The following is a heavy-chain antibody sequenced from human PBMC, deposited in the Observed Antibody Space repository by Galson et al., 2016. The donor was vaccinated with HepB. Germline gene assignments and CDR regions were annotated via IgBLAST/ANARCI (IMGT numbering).Heavy chain of an antibody. J-gene: IGHJ3*02. V-gene: IGHV3-21*01. CDR1: GFTFSSYS. CDR3: ARGKEWEDAFDI. CDR2: ISSSGTYI. Sequence: SLRLSCAASGFTFSSYSVNWVRQAPGKGLEWVSYISSSGTYIYYADSVKGRFTISRDNAKRSLYLQMNSLRAEYTAVYYCARGKEWEDAFDIWGQGTMVTVSS. D-gene: IGHD1-26*01.